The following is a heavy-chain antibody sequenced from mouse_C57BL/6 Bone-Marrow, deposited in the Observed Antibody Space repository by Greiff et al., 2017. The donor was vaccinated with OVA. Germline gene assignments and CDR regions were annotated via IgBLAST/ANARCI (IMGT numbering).Heavy chain of an antibody. Sequence: QVQLQQPGAELVRPGSSVKLSCKASGYTFTSYWMDWVKQRPGQGLEWIGNLYPSDSETHYNHKFKDKATLTVDKSSSTAYMQLSSLTSEDSAVYYCARWGDYWGQGTSVTVSS. V-gene: IGHV1-61*01. J-gene: IGHJ4*01. CDR2: LYPSDSET. CDR3: ARWGDY. CDR1: GYTFTSYW.